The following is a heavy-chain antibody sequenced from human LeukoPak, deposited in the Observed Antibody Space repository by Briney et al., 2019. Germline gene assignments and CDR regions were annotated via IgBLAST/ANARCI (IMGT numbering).Heavy chain of an antibody. J-gene: IGHJ4*02. CDR2: IYYSGST. D-gene: IGHD1-26*01. Sequence: SETLSLTCTVSGYSISSGYYWGWIRQPPGKGLEWIGYIYYSGSTNYNPSLKSRVTISVDTSKNQFSLKLSSVTAADTAVYYCASSGRGSYYEFDYWGQGTLVTASS. V-gene: IGHV4-61*01. CDR1: GYSISSGYY. CDR3: ASSGRGSYYEFDY.